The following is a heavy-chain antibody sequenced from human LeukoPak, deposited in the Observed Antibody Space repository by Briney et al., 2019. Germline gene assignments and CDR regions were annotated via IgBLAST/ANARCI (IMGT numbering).Heavy chain of an antibody. CDR2: ITSSSSNI. CDR1: EFVFSSHA. CDR3: AKDLKSGEYYDFWSGVDH. D-gene: IGHD3-3*01. V-gene: IGHV3-21*01. J-gene: IGHJ4*02. Sequence: GGSLRLSCVASEFVFSSHAMIWVRQAPGKGLEWISSITSSSSNIFYADSVRGRFTISRDNSKNTLYLQMNSLRAEDTAVYYCAKDLKSGEYYDFWSGVDHWGQGTLVTVSS.